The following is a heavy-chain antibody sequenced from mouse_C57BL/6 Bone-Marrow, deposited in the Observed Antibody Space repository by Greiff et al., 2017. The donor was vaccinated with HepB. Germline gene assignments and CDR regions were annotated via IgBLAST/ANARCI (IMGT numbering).Heavy chain of an antibody. Sequence: VQLQQPGAELVKPGASVKMSCKASGYTFTSYWITWVKQRPGQGLEWIGDIYPGSGSTNYNEKFKSKATLTVDTSSSTAYMQLSSLTSEDSAVYYCARGRIYYYGSSYYFDYWGQGTTLTVSS. CDR2: IYPGSGST. V-gene: IGHV1-55*01. CDR3: ARGRIYYYGSSYYFDY. D-gene: IGHD1-1*01. CDR1: GYTFTSYW. J-gene: IGHJ2*01.